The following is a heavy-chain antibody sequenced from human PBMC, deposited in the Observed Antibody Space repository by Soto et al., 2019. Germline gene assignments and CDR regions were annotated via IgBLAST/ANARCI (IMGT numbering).Heavy chain of an antibody. V-gene: IGHV1-3*05. CDR1: GYTFTNYA. Sequence: QVQLVQSGAEEKKPGASVKVSCKASGYTFTNYAMHWARQAPGQRLEWMGWINAGNGNRKYSQKFRGRVTITRDTSASTAYMELSSLRSEDTAVYYCARHGSGWDYWGQGTLVTVSS. D-gene: IGHD6-19*01. CDR3: ARHGSGWDY. CDR2: INAGNGNR. J-gene: IGHJ4*02.